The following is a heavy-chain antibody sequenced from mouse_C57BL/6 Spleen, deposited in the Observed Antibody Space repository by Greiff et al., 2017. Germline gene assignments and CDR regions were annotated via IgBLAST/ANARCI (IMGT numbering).Heavy chain of an antibody. CDR3: ARTGDYLAWFAY. Sequence: VQLQESGPGLVKPSQSLSLTCSVTGYSITSGYYWNWIRQFPGNKLEWMGYISYDGSNNYNPSLKNRISITRDTSKNQFFLKLNSVTTEDTATYYCARTGDYLAWFAYWGQGTLVTVSA. CDR1: GYSITSGYY. D-gene: IGHD2-4*01. V-gene: IGHV3-6*01. J-gene: IGHJ3*01. CDR2: ISYDGSN.